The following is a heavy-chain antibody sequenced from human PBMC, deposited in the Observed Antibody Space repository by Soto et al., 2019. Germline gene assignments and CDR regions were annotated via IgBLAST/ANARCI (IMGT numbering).Heavy chain of an antibody. D-gene: IGHD3-22*01. J-gene: IGHJ4*02. Sequence: QVQLVQSGAEVKKPGSSVKVSCKASGGTFSSYAISWVRQAPGQGLEWMGGIIPIFGTANYAQKFQDRVTITADESTSTAYMELSSLRSEDTAVYYCARDRGNYYDSSGYYYGYWGQGTLVTVSS. V-gene: IGHV1-69*01. CDR2: IIPIFGTA. CDR1: GGTFSSYA. CDR3: ARDRGNYYDSSGYYYGY.